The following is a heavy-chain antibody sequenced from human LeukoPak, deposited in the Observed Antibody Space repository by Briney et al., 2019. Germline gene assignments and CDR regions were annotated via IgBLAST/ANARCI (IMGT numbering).Heavy chain of an antibody. CDR2: IYYSGST. V-gene: IGHV4-30-4*08. Sequence: TLSLTCTVSGGSISSGDYYWSWIRQPPGKGLEWIGYIYYSGSTYYNPSLKSRVTISVDTSKNQFSLKLGSVTAADTAVYYCARDRRSLYDLWSGYYMGGYFDYWGQGTLVTVSS. CDR3: ARDRRSLYDLWSGYYMGGYFDY. D-gene: IGHD3-3*01. J-gene: IGHJ4*02. CDR1: GGSISSGDYY.